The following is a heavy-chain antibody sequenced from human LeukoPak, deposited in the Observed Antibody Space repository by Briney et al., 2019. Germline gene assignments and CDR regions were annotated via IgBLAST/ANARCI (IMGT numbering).Heavy chain of an antibody. J-gene: IGHJ4*02. V-gene: IGHV3-30*18. Sequence: GGSLRLSCAASGFTFSSYAMHWVRQAPAKGLEWVAVISYDGSNKYYTDSVKGRFSISRDNSKNTRYLQMNSLRAEDTAVYYCAKDPGYCSGGSCYYFDYWGQGTLVTVSS. CDR2: ISYDGSNK. D-gene: IGHD2-15*01. CDR3: AKDPGYCSGGSCYYFDY. CDR1: GFTFSSYA.